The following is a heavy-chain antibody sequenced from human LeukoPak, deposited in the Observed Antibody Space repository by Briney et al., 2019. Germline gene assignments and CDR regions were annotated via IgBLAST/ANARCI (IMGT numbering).Heavy chain of an antibody. CDR1: GGSISSYY. J-gene: IGHJ3*02. V-gene: IGHV4-59*08. Sequence: SETLSLTCTVSGGSISSYYWSWIRQPPGKGLEWIGYIYYSGSTNYNPSLKSRVTISVDTSKNQFSLKLSSVTAADTAVYYCARXPPXXXPVFDIWGQGTMVTVXS. CDR2: IYYSGST. CDR3: ARXPPXXXPVFDI.